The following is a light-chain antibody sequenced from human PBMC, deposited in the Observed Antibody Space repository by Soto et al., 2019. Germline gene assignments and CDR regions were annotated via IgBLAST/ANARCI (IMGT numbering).Light chain of an antibody. CDR3: QQYNSYRM. Sequence: IQMTKSPSSLSASVGDRVTITCRAGQSISSYLNWYQQKPGKAPKLLIYAASSLQSGVPSRFSGSGSGTEFTLTISSLQPDDFATYYCQQYNSYRMFGQGTKVDI. CDR1: QSISSY. CDR2: AAS. J-gene: IGKJ1*01. V-gene: IGKV1-39*01.